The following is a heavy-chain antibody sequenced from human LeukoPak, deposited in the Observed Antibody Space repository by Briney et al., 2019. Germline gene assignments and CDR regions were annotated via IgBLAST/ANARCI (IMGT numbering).Heavy chain of an antibody. Sequence: PGGSLRLSCAASGFTFSSYGMHWVRQAPGKGLEWVAVISYDGSNKYYADSVKGRFTISRDNSKNTLYLQMNSLRAEDTAVYSCAKDGRIAAAATRSANDYWGQGNLVTVSS. CDR3: AKDGRIAAAATRSANDY. CDR2: ISYDGSNK. V-gene: IGHV3-30*18. CDR1: GFTFSSYG. D-gene: IGHD6-13*01. J-gene: IGHJ4*02.